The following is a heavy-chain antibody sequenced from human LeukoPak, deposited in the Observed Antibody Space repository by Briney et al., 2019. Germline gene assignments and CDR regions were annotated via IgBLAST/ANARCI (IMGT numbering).Heavy chain of an antibody. V-gene: IGHV1-2*02. J-gene: IGHJ4*02. CDR2: INPNSGGT. CDR3: ARETYYYGSGKFGDSDY. Sequence: GASVKVSCKASGYTFTGYYMHWVRQAPGQGLEWMGWINPNSGGTNYAQKFQGRVTMTRDTSISTAYMELSRLRSDDTAVYYCARETYYYGSGKFGDSDYWGQGTLVTVSS. D-gene: IGHD3-10*01. CDR1: GYTFTGYY.